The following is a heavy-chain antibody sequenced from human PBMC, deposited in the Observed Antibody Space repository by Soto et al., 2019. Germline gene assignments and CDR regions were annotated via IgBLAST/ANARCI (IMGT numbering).Heavy chain of an antibody. CDR2: INPTGGGT. Sequence: GASVKVSCMASGSIFPSHYIQWVRQAPGQGLAWMGIINPTGGGTSYAQKFQGRVTMTRDTSTSTVYMELSSLRSEDTAVYYCARESTLAYWGQGTLVTVSS. J-gene: IGHJ4*02. CDR1: GSIFPSHY. V-gene: IGHV1-46*01. CDR3: ARESTLAY.